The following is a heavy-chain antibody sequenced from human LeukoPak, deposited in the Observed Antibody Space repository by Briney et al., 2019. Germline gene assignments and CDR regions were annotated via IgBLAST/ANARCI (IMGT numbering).Heavy chain of an antibody. J-gene: IGHJ4*02. CDR2: INPGDADT. CDR1: GYRFTNYW. D-gene: IGHD5-24*01. V-gene: IGHV5-51*01. CDR3: AGYGRDSGHFDY. Sequence: GESLKISCNGSGYRFTNYWIGWVRQMPGKGLEWMGMINPGDADTTYSPSFQGQVTISADKSITTAYLQWSSLRASDTAMYYCAGYGRDSGHFDYWGQGTLVTVSS.